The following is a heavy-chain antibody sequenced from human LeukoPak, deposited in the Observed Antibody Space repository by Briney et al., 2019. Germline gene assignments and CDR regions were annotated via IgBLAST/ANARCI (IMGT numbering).Heavy chain of an antibody. CDR2: INWNGAST. J-gene: IGHJ4*02. Sequence: PGGSLRLSCAASGFRFDDHGMSWVRQVLGKGLEWVSGINWNGASTGYGDSVKGRFTISRDNAKNSLYLQMNSLRAEDTALYYCAGGDRNGWYFDYWGQGILVTVSS. CDR1: GFRFDDHG. D-gene: IGHD6-19*01. V-gene: IGHV3-20*04. CDR3: AGGDRNGWYFDY.